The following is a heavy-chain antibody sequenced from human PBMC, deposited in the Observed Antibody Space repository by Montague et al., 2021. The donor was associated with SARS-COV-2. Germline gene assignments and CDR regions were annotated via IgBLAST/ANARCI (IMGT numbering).Heavy chain of an antibody. CDR2: VDYSGNT. CDR3: ARREYSYGWGD. J-gene: IGHJ4*02. CDR1: GDPISGSSDY. Sequence: SKTLSLTCTVTGDPISGSSDYWGWIRQSPGKGLEWIASVDYSGNTYYSPSLKSRLTISVDTSKNQFSLKLNSVTAADTALYYCARREYSYGWGDWGQGTLVTVSS. D-gene: IGHD5-18*01. V-gene: IGHV4-39*01.